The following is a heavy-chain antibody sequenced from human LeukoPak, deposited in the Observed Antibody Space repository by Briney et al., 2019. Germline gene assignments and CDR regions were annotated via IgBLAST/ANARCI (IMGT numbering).Heavy chain of an antibody. J-gene: IGHJ2*01. Sequence: GESLKISCKGSGYSFTSYWISWVRQMPGKGLEWMGRIDPSDSYTKYSPSFQGHVTISGDESISTAYLQWSSLRSEDTAVYYCASSRRGYCSSTSCYIPWYFDLWGRGTLVTVSS. D-gene: IGHD2-2*02. CDR2: IDPSDSYT. V-gene: IGHV5-10-1*01. CDR1: GYSFTSYW. CDR3: ASSRRGYCSSTSCYIPWYFDL.